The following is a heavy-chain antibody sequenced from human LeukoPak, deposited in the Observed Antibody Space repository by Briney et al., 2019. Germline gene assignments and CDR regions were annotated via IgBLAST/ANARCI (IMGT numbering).Heavy chain of an antibody. V-gene: IGHV3-11*06. CDR1: GFTFSDYY. D-gene: IGHD1-1*01. J-gene: IGHJ4*02. CDR3: AREGGNETPFDY. Sequence: GGSLRLSCAASGFTFSDYYMSWIRQAPGKGLEWVSYISSSSSYTNYADSVKGRFTISRDNAKNSLYLQMNSLRAEDTAVYYCAREGGNETPFDYWGQGTLVTVSS. CDR2: ISSSSSYT.